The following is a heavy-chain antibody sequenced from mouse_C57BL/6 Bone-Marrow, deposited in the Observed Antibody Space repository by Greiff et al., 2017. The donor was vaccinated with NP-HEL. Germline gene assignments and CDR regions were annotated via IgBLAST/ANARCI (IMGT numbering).Heavy chain of an antibody. Sequence: EVKVEESGGGLVQPGGSMKLSCVASGFTFSNYWMNWVRQSPEKGLEWVAQIRLKSDNYATHYAESVKGRFTISRDDSKSSVYLQMNNLRAEDTGIYYCTEGGLYFDYWGQGTTLTVSS. CDR2: IRLKSDNYAT. CDR3: TEGGLYFDY. V-gene: IGHV6-3*01. J-gene: IGHJ2*01. CDR1: GFTFSNYW.